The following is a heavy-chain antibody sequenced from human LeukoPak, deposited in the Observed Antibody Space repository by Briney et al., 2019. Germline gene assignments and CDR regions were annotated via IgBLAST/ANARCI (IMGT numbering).Heavy chain of an antibody. CDR1: GGSISSYY. Sequence: PSETLSLTCTVSGGSISSYYWSWIRQPPGKGLEWIGYIYYSGSTNYNPSLKSRVTISVDTSKNQFSLKLSSVTAADTAVYYCARGGYDRGSRYFDYWGQGTLVTVSS. CDR3: ARGGYDRGSRYFDY. V-gene: IGHV4-59*01. CDR2: IYYSGST. D-gene: IGHD3-22*01. J-gene: IGHJ4*02.